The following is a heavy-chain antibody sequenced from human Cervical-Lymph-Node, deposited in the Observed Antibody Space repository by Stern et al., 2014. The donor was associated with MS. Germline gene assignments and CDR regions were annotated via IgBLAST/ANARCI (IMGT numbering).Heavy chain of an antibody. CDR3: ARDYGAYAFDY. D-gene: IGHD4-17*01. V-gene: IGHV5-51*01. CDR1: GDSFNANW. CDR2: IYPGDSDT. J-gene: IGHJ4*02. Sequence: VQLVQSGAEVKKPGESLKISCKGSGDSFNANWSAWVRQMPGKGLEWMCIIYPGDSDTRYSPSFQGQVTISADKSISTAFLQWSSLKASDTAMYYCARDYGAYAFDYWGQGTLVTVSS.